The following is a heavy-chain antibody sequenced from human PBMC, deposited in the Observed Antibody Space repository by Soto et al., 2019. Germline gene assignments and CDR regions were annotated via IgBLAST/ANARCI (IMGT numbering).Heavy chain of an antibody. V-gene: IGHV1-69*13. Sequence: SVKVSCKASGGTFSSYAISWVRQAPGQGLEWMGGIIPIFGTANYAQKFQGRVTITADESTSTAYMELSSLRSEDTAVYYCAREHDFWSGYYIPRRVAHFDYWGQGTLVTVSS. CDR1: GGTFSSYA. CDR2: IIPIFGTA. CDR3: AREHDFWSGYYIPRRVAHFDY. D-gene: IGHD3-3*01. J-gene: IGHJ4*02.